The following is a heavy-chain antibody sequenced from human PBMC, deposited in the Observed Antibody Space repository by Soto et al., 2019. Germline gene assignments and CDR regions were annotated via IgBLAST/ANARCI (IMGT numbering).Heavy chain of an antibody. CDR3: AKGAYYDILTGYLQEPRDYYMDV. J-gene: IGHJ6*03. CDR2: ISGSGGST. D-gene: IGHD3-9*01. CDR1: GFTFSSYA. V-gene: IGHV3-23*01. Sequence: GGSLRLSCAASGFTFSSYAMSWVRQAPGKGLEWVSAISGSGGSTYYADSVKGRFTISRDNSKNKLYLQMNSLRAEDTAVYYCAKGAYYDILTGYLQEPRDYYMDVWGKGTTVTVSS.